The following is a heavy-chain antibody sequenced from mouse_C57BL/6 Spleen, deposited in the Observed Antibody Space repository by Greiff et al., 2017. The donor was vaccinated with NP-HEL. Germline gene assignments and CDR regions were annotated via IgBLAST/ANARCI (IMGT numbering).Heavy chain of an antibody. CDR2: IYPGDGDT. D-gene: IGHD1-1*01. Sequence: VKLQESGAELVKPGASVKISCKASGYAFSSYWMNWVKQRPGKGLEWIGQIYPGDGDTNYNGKFKGKATLIADKSSSTAYMQLSSLPYEDSAVYFCARENYGRSYDAMDYWGQGTSVTVAS. J-gene: IGHJ4*01. V-gene: IGHV1-80*01. CDR3: ARENYGRSYDAMDY. CDR1: GYAFSSYW.